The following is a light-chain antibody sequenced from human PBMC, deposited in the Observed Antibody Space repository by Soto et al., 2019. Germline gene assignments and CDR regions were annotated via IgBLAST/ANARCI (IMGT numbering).Light chain of an antibody. J-gene: IGKJ5*01. CDR3: QQRQNGIS. CDR2: DAS. CDR1: ETVINY. Sequence: IVLTQSPATLSLSPGERATLSCRASETVINYLAWYQQKPGQSPRLLIYDASNRSTGIPARFSGSGSGTDFTLTISSLEPEDFAVYYCQQRQNGISFGQGSRLDIK. V-gene: IGKV3-11*01.